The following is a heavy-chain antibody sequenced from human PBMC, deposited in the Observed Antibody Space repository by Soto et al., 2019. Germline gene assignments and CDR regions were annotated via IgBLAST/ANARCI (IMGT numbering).Heavy chain of an antibody. CDR2: ISRSDDGP. J-gene: IGHJ4*02. Sequence: PGGSLRLSCAASGVTFSSYAMSWVRQAPGKGLDWVSSISRSDDGPYSADSMKGRFTISRDNSQNTLYLLMNSLRAEDTAVYYCAKNYFFDSWGQGASVTVSS. CDR1: GVTFSSYA. V-gene: IGHV3-23*01. CDR3: AKNYFFDS.